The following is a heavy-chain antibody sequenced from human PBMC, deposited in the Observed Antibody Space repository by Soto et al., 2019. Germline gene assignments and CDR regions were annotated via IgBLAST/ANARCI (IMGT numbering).Heavy chain of an antibody. J-gene: IGHJ4*02. V-gene: IGHV3-49*03. CDR3: TREGMTTVTSDY. CDR2: IRSKAYGGTT. D-gene: IGHD4-17*01. Sequence: PGGSLRLSCTSSGFTFGDYAMSWFRQAPGKGLEWVGFIRSKAYGGTTEYAASVKGRFTISRDDSKSIAYLQMNSLKTEDTAVYYCTREGMTTVTSDYWGQGTLVTVSS. CDR1: GFTFGDYA.